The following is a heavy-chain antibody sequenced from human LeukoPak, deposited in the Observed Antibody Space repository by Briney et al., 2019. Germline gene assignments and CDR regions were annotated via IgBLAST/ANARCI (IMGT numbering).Heavy chain of an antibody. CDR1: GGSFSGYS. D-gene: IGHD1-26*01. J-gene: IGHJ6*03. CDR2: INHSGST. V-gene: IGHV4-34*01. Sequence: SETLSLTCAVYGGSFSGYSWSWIRQPPGKGLEWIGEINHSGSTNCNPSLESRVTISVDTSKNQFSLKLSSVTAADTAVYYCARSPTTGPYYYYYYMDVWGKGTTVTVSS. CDR3: ARSPTTGPYYYYYYMDV.